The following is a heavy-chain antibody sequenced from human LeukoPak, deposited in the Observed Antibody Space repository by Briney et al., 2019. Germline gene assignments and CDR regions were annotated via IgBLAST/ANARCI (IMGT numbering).Heavy chain of an antibody. V-gene: IGHV3-64D*06. CDR1: GFVFSIYT. J-gene: IGHJ4*02. CDR3: VKDFGRVRGTPDS. Sequence: QTGGSLRLSCSASGFVFSIYTMYWVRQAPGKGPEYVSTISGSGNGFSIYYADSVKGRFTISRVDSKSILYLQMNGLRSEDTAVYYCVKDFGRVRGTPDSWGQGTLVTVSS. CDR2: ISGSGNGFSI. D-gene: IGHD3-16*01.